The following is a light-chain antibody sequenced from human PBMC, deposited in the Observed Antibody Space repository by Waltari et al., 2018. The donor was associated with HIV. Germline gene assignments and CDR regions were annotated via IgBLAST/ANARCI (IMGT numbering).Light chain of an antibody. Sequence: VLTHSPDTLPSSPGEAACLPCSASQSVNSNSLAWYQQKPGQAPRLLIFAASSRATGIPDRFSGSGSGTDFTLAISGLKPEDFATYYCQQYGSSPQTFGQGTKLEIK. CDR1: QSVNSNS. CDR2: AAS. CDR3: QQYGSSPQT. V-gene: IGKV3-20*01. J-gene: IGKJ2*01.